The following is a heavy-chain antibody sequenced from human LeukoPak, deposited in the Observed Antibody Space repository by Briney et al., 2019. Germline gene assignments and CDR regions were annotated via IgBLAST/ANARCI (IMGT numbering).Heavy chain of an antibody. CDR2: IYYSGST. J-gene: IGHJ4*02. CDR3: ARRPLTIFGGGQRGRYYFDY. D-gene: IGHD3-3*01. Sequence: PSETLSLTCTVSGGSISSYYWSWIRQPPGMGLEYIGSIYYSGSTYYNPSLKSRVTISVDTSKNQFSLKLSSVTAADTAVYYCARRPLTIFGGGQRGRYYFDYWGQGTLVTVSS. V-gene: IGHV4-39*01. CDR1: GGSISSYY.